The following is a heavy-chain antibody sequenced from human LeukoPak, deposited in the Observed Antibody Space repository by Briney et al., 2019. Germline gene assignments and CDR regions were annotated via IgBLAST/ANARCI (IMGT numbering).Heavy chain of an antibody. CDR1: GGAISSDNHY. J-gene: IGHJ4*02. CDR3: ARLSDY. Sequence: PSETLSLTRTVSGGAISSDNHYWGWVRQPPGKGLEWIGSINYSGTTYYNPSLKSRVGISVDTSRTQFSLRLSSVTAADTAVYYCARLSDYWGQGTLVTVSS. V-gene: IGHV4-39*01. CDR2: INYSGTT.